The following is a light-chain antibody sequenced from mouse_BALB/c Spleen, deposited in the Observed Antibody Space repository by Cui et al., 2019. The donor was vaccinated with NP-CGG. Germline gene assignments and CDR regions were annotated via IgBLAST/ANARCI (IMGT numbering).Light chain of an antibody. CDR2: GTN. J-gene: IGLJ1*01. Sequence: QAVVTQESALTTSPETVTLTCRSSTGAVTTSNYANWVQEKPDHLFTGLIGGTNNRVPGVPARFSGSLIGDKAVLTITGAQTEDEAIYFCALWYSNHWVFGGGTKLTVL. CDR3: ALWYSNHWV. V-gene: IGLV1*01. CDR1: TGAVTTSNY.